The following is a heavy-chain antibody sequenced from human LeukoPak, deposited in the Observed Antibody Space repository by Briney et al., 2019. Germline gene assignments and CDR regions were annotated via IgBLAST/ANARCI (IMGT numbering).Heavy chain of an antibody. CDR1: GYSISSDYY. CDR2: IYRSGST. CDR3: ARYNEDWQFDY. Sequence: PSETLSLTCAVSGYSISSDYYWGWSRQPPGEGLEWSGIIYRSGSTYYNPSLKSRVTISVDTSKNHFSLKLSSVTAPDTTVYYCARYNEDWQFDYWGQGTLVTVSS. V-gene: IGHV4-38-2*01. D-gene: IGHD1-1*01. J-gene: IGHJ4*02.